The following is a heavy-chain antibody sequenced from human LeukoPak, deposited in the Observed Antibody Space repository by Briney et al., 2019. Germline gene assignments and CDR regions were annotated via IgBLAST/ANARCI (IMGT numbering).Heavy chain of an antibody. Sequence: SETLSLTCAVYGVSFSGYYWSWIRQPPGKGLEWIGEINHSGSTNYNPSLKSRVTISVDTSKNQFSLKLSSVTAADTAVYYCARGGESGYDTWGQGSLVTVSS. V-gene: IGHV4-34*01. CDR1: GVSFSGYY. CDR2: INHSGST. D-gene: IGHD5-12*01. J-gene: IGHJ5*02. CDR3: ARGGESGYDT.